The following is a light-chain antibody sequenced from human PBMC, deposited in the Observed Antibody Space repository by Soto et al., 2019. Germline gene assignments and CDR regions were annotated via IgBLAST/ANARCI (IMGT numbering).Light chain of an antibody. CDR3: QCYASSLSGLYV. Sequence: QSALTQPPSASGSPGQSVTISCTGTSSDVGGYNYVSWYQQHPGKAPKLIIYAGSGRPSGVPDRFSGSKSANTASLTVSGLQAEDEADYYCQCYASSLSGLYVFGTGTKLTVL. V-gene: IGLV2-8*01. CDR2: AGS. J-gene: IGLJ1*01. CDR1: SSDVGGYNY.